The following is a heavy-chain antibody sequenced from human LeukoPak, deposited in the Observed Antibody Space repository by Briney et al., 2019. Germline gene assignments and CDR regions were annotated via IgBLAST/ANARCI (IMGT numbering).Heavy chain of an antibody. D-gene: IGHD6-13*01. V-gene: IGHV1-46*01. J-gene: IGHJ4*02. Sequence: ASVKVSCTASGYTFTSYYMHWVRQAPGQGLEWMGIINPSGGSTSYAQKFQGRVTMTRDTSTSTVYMELSSLRSEDTAVYYCASSLSKQQLVLAYWGQGTLVTVSS. CDR2: INPSGGST. CDR1: GYTFTSYY. CDR3: ASSLSKQQLVLAY.